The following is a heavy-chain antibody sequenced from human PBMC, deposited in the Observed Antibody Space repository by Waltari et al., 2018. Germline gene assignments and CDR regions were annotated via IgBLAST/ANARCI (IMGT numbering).Heavy chain of an antibody. J-gene: IGHJ6*03. V-gene: IGHV3-74*01. Sequence: EVMLVESGGGRVQPGGSLRLSCAASGFPFSDYWMQWVRQVPGKGLVWVARCDTDETTIRYADSVKGRFTISRDNVKNTLYLQMNSLRVEDTAVYFCARNGKAWGYYMDVWGKGTTVTVS. CDR3: ARNGKAWGYYMDV. CDR1: GFPFSDYW. D-gene: IGHD2-15*01. CDR2: CDTDETTI.